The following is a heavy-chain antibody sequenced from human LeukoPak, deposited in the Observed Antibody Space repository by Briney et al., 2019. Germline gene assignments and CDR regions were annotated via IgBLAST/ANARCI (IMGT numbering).Heavy chain of an antibody. V-gene: IGHV1-2*02. Sequence: ASVKVSCMDPLYSLLAYKSQSVSQAPGQGLEWMGWINPNSGGTNYAQKFQGRVTMTRDTSISTAYMELSRLRSDDTAVYYCSRQLGAKGELYFDYWGQGTLVTVSS. CDR3: SRQLGAKGELYFDY. CDR1: LYSLLAYK. CDR2: INPNSGGT. D-gene: IGHD1-26*01. J-gene: IGHJ4*02.